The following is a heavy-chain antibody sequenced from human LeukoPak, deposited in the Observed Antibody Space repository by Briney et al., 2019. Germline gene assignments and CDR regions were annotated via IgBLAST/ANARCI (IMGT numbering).Heavy chain of an antibody. V-gene: IGHV3-15*01. J-gene: IGHJ4*02. CDR3: TTALAVAPPYFDY. D-gene: IGHD6-19*01. CDR1: GFTFSNAW. CDR2: IKSKTDGGTT. Sequence: TSGGSLRLSCAASGFTFSNAWMSWVRQAPGKGLEWVGRIKSKTDGGTTDYAAPVKGRFTISRDDSKNTLYLQMNSLKTEDTAVYYCTTALAVAPPYFDYWGQGTLVTVSS.